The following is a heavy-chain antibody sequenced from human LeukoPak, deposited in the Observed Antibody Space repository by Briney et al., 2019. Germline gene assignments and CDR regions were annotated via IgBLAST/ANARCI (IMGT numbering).Heavy chain of an antibody. D-gene: IGHD2-15*01. J-gene: IGHJ5*02. CDR2: ISSSGTTM. V-gene: IGHV3-48*02. CDR1: GFTFSGYS. Sequence: PGGSLRLSCAASGFTFSGYSMNWVRQAPGKGLDWVSYISSSGTTMYYADSVKGRFTISRDNAKNSLYLQMNSLRDEDTAVYYCAVEGYCSGGSCYTNWFDPWGQGTLVTVSS. CDR3: AVEGYCSGGSCYTNWFDP.